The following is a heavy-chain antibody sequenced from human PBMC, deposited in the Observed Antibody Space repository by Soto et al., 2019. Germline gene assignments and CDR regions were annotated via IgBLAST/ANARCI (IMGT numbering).Heavy chain of an antibody. J-gene: IGHJ5*02. D-gene: IGHD6-6*01. CDR1: GFSFTGYY. Sequence: ASVKVSCKASGFSFTGYYIHWLRQAPGQGLEWMGWINAHSGGTEYAQKFQGRVTLTRDTSIATAYLTLTSLTSDDTALYYCAKDLTRQLAYWLDPWGQGTQVXVS. CDR2: INAHSGGT. V-gene: IGHV1-2*02. CDR3: AKDLTRQLAYWLDP.